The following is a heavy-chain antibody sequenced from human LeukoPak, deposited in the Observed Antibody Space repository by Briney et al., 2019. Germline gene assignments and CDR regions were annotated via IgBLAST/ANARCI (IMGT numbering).Heavy chain of an antibody. J-gene: IGHJ1*01. D-gene: IGHD3-22*01. Sequence: PSETLSLTCTVSGGSISSYYWSWIRQPAGKGLEWIGRIYTSGSTNHNPSLKSRATMSVDTSKNQFSLKLSSVTAADTAVYYCASSAVVVISHEYFQHWGQGTLVTVSS. CDR1: GGSISSYY. CDR2: IYTSGST. V-gene: IGHV4-4*07. CDR3: ASSAVVVISHEYFQH.